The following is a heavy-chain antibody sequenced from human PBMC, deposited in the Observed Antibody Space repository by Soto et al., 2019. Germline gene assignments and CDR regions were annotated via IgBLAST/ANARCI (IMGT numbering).Heavy chain of an antibody. Sequence: GGSLRLSCAASGFTFSDHYMDWVRQAPGKGLEWVGRTRNKANSYTTEYAASVKGRFTISRDDSKNSLYLQMISLKTEDTAVYYCARELMTTVTYFDYWGQGALVTVSS. CDR3: ARELMTTVTYFDY. CDR1: GFTFSDHY. D-gene: IGHD4-17*01. V-gene: IGHV3-72*01. CDR2: TRNKANSYTT. J-gene: IGHJ4*02.